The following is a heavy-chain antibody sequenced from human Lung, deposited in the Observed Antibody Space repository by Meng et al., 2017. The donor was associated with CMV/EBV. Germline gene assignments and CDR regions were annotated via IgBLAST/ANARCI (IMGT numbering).Heavy chain of an antibody. Sequence: GGSLRLSCAASGFTFSSYWRSWVRQAPGKGLEWVANIKQDGSEKYYVDSVKGRFTISRDNAKNSLHLQMNSLRAEATDVYYCARDLGYCSSTSCSGFFDYWGQGTLVTVSS. CDR3: ARDLGYCSSTSCSGFFDY. D-gene: IGHD2-2*01. V-gene: IGHV3-7*01. J-gene: IGHJ4*02. CDR1: GFTFSSYW. CDR2: IKQDGSEK.